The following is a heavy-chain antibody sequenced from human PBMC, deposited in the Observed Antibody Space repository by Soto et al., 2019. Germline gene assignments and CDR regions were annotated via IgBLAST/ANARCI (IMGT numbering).Heavy chain of an antibody. CDR3: ARVEDWDSVGAFDI. CDR2: ISSSSSYI. D-gene: IGHD1-26*01. V-gene: IGHV3-21*01. Sequence: GGSLRLSCAASGFTFSSYSMNWVRQAPGKGLEWVSSISSSSSYIYYADSVKGRFTISRDNAKNSLYLQMNSLRAEDTAVYYCARVEDWDSVGAFDIWGQGTMVTVSS. CDR1: GFTFSSYS. J-gene: IGHJ3*02.